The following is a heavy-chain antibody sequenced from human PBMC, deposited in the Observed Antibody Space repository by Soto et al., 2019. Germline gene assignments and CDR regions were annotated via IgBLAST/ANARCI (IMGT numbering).Heavy chain of an antibody. CDR2: ISYDGSNK. D-gene: IGHD3-10*01. V-gene: IGHV3-30-3*01. CDR3: ARGVYGSGSYYYYYGMDV. J-gene: IGHJ6*02. Sequence: GGSLRLSCAASGFTFSSYAMHWVRQAPGKGLEWVAVISYDGSNKYYADSVKGRFTISRDNSKNTLYLQMNSLRAEDTAVYYCARGVYGSGSYYYYYGMDVWGQGTTVTVSS. CDR1: GFTFSSYA.